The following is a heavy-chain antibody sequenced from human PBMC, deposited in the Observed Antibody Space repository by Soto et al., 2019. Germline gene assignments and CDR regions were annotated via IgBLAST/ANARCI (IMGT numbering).Heavy chain of an antibody. V-gene: IGHV4-39*01. CDR2: VYYRGRS. J-gene: IGHJ4*02. CDR3: VSQRTTVPTQAYFDY. Sequence: SETLSLTCTVPGGSVTNSSYYWGWIRQSPGKGLEWIGSVYYRGRSYSKSSVKSRVTISVDTSKNRFSLSLNSVTASDTAVYFCVSQRTTVPTQAYFDYWGPGALVTVSS. D-gene: IGHD4-17*01. CDR1: GGSVTNSSYY.